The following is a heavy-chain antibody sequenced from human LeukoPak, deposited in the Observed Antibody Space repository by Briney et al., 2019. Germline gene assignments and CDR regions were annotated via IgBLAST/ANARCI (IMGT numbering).Heavy chain of an antibody. J-gene: IGHJ6*02. CDR3: ARFLGRITISGVVPYGMDV. D-gene: IGHD3-3*01. CDR1: GFTVSSNY. Sequence: PGGSLRLSCAASGFTVSSNYMTWVRQAPGKGLEWVSLIYSAGGTYYTDSVKGRFTISRHSSKNMLYLQMNSLRGEDTAVYYCARFLGRITISGVVPYGMDVWGQGTTVTVSS. V-gene: IGHV3-53*04. CDR2: IYSAGGT.